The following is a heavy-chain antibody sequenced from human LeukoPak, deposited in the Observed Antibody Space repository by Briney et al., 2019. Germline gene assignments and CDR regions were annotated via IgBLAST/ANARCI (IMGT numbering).Heavy chain of an antibody. J-gene: IGHJ4*02. CDR1: GFTFSSYA. Sequence: GGSLRLSCAASGFTFSSYAMSWVRQAPGKGLEWVSAISGSGGSTYYADSVKGRFTISRDNSKNTLYLQMNSLRAEDTALYYCARDRAGGDIVVVPAAYDYWGQGTLVTVSS. CDR2: ISGSGGST. D-gene: IGHD2-2*01. V-gene: IGHV3-23*01. CDR3: ARDRAGGDIVVVPAAYDY.